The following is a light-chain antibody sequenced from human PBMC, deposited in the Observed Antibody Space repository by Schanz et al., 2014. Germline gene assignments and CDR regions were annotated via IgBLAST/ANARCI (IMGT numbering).Light chain of an antibody. V-gene: IGLV8-61*01. Sequence: QTVVTQEPSFSVSPGGTVTLTCDLSSGSVSTNNYPSWYQQTPGQAPRALIYSTSGRSPGVPDRFSGSILGSKAALTITGAQADDESDYYCVLYVGSGIWVFGGGTKLTVL. CDR2: STS. CDR1: SGSVSTNNY. CDR3: VLYVGSGIWV. J-gene: IGLJ3*02.